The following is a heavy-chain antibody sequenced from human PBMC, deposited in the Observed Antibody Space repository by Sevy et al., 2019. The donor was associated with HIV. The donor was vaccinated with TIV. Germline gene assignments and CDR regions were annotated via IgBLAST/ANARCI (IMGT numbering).Heavy chain of an antibody. CDR3: ARALYSGSYYDWFDS. V-gene: IGHV4-59*01. J-gene: IGHJ5*01. D-gene: IGHD1-26*01. CDR2: ISYSGTT. CDR1: GGSISPYY. Sequence: SETLSLTCTVSGGSISPYYWSWIRQPPGKGLEWIGYISYSGTTNYNPSLKRPVTISVDTSKSQFSLKLSSVTAADMAVYYCARALYSGSYYDWFDSWGQGTLVTVSS.